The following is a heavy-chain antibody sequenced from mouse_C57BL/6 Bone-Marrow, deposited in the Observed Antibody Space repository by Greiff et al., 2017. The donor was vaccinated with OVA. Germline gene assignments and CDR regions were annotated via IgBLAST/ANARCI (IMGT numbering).Heavy chain of an antibody. D-gene: IGHD2-1*01. Sequence: QVQLQQSGAELVRPGASVTLSCKASGYTFTDYEMHWVKQTPVHGLEWIGAIDPETGGTAYNQKFKGKAILTADKSSSTAYMELRSLTSEDSAVYYCTRNYYGPYYWGQGTTLTVSS. CDR1: GYTFTDYE. CDR3: TRNYYGPYY. CDR2: IDPETGGT. V-gene: IGHV1-15*01. J-gene: IGHJ2*01.